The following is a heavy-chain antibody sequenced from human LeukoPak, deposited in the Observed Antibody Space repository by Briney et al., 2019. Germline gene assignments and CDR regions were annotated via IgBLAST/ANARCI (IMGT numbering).Heavy chain of an antibody. CDR2: INWEGGSA. Sequence: PGGSLRLSCAAPGFSFYDYTMHWVRHPPGGGLECVSLINWEGGSAYYRDSVRGRFTISRDTSKNSLYLKMHSLRTNDTALYYCAKDLGKVIAAAGTSGFDTWGRGTLITVSS. V-gene: IGHV3-43*01. CDR1: GFSFYDYT. D-gene: IGHD6-13*01. J-gene: IGHJ4*01. CDR3: AKDLGKVIAAAGTSGFDT.